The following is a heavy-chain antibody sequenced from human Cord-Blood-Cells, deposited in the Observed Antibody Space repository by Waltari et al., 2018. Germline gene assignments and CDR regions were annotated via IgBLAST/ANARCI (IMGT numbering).Heavy chain of an antibody. V-gene: IGHV4-39*01. CDR1: GGSLSSSSYY. D-gene: IGHD6-6*01. CDR2: IYYSGGT. CDR3: ARLEPSSSSAVDI. Sequence: QLQLQESGPGLVKPSETLSLTCTVSGGSLSSSSYYWGWIRQPPGKGLEWIGSIYYSGGTYHNPSLKSRVTISVDTSKNQFSLKLSSVTAADTAVYYCARLEPSSSSAVDIWGQGTMVTVSS. J-gene: IGHJ3*02.